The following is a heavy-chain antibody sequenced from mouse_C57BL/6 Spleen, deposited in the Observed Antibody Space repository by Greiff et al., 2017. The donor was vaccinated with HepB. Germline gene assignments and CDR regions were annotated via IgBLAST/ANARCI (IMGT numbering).Heavy chain of an antibody. J-gene: IGHJ2*01. D-gene: IGHD1-1*01. CDR1: GYTFTDHT. V-gene: IGHV1-78*01. CDR2: IYPRDGST. CDR3: ARWGFDYGSSPVYFDY. Sequence: VQLQQSDAELVKPGASVKISCKVSGYTFTDHTIHWMKQRPEQGLEWIGYIYPRDGSTKYNEKFKGKATLTADKSSSTAYMQLNSLTSEDSAVYVCARWGFDYGSSPVYFDYWGQGTTLTVSS.